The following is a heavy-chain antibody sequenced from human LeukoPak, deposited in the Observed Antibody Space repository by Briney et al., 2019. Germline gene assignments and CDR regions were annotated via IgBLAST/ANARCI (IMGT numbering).Heavy chain of an antibody. D-gene: IGHD4-17*01. V-gene: IGHV3-33*01. CDR1: GFSFSNYG. CDR3: ARDLTTVTSYSSYYYGMDV. CDR2: VWNDATNK. Sequence: GGSLRLSCAASGFSFSNYGMHWVRQAPGKGLEWVACVWNDATNKYYVDSVRGRFTISRDNSKNTLYLQMNSLRAEDTAVYYCARDLTTVTSYSSYYYGMDVWGQGTTVTVSS. J-gene: IGHJ6*02.